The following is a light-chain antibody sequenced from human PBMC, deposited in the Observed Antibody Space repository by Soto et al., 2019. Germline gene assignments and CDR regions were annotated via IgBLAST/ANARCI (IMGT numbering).Light chain of an antibody. CDR1: QSVSSSY. V-gene: IGKV3-20*01. CDR3: QQYGSSPIT. J-gene: IGKJ4*01. Sequence: EIVLTQSPGPLSLSPGERATLSCRASQSVSSSYLAGYQQKPGQAPRLLIYVASSRATGIPDRFSGSGSGTDYTLTNRRPEPEYFAVYYCQQYGSSPITFGGGAKVEIK. CDR2: VAS.